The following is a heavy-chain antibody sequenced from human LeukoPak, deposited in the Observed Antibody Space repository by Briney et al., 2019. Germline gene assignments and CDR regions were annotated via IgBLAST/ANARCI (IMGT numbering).Heavy chain of an antibody. Sequence: ASVKVSCKASGYTFTSYGISWVRQAPGQGLEWMGWISAYNGNTNYAQKLQGRVTMTTDTSTSTAHMELRSLRSDDTAVYYCAREYIAVAGTLYDYWGQGTLVTVSS. CDR1: GYTFTSYG. D-gene: IGHD6-19*01. CDR2: ISAYNGNT. V-gene: IGHV1-18*01. J-gene: IGHJ4*02. CDR3: AREYIAVAGTLYDY.